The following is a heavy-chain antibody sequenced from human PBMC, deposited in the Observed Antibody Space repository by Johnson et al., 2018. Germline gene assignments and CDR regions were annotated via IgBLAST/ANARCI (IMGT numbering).Heavy chain of an antibody. J-gene: IGHJ1*01. CDR1: GGTFSSYA. CDR3: ARATDYYESSGEFEDFQH. CDR2: IIPIFGTA. Sequence: QVQLVQSGAEVKKPGSSVKVSCKASGGTFSSYAISWVRQAPGQGLEWMGGIIPIFGTANYAQKFQGRVTITADESTNTAYMEVRSLRSEDTAVYYCARATDYYESSGEFEDFQHGGQGTLVTVSS. D-gene: IGHD3-22*01. V-gene: IGHV1-69*12.